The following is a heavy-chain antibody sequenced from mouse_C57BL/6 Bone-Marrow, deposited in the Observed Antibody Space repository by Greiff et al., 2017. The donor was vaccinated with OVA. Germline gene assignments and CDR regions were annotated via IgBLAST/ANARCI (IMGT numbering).Heavy chain of an antibody. Sequence: QVQLQQPGAELVKPGASVKLSCKASGYTFTSYWMQWVKQRPGQGLEWIGEIDPSDSYTNYNQKFKGKATLTVDTSSSTAYMQLSSLTSEDSAVYYCSREDYGRPFDYWGRGTTPTVSS. J-gene: IGHJ2*01. D-gene: IGHD1-1*01. CDR3: SREDYGRPFDY. V-gene: IGHV1-50*01. CDR1: GYTFTSYW. CDR2: IDPSDSYT.